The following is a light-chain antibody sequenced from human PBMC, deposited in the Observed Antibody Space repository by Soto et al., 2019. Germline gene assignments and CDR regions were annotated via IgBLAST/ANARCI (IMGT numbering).Light chain of an antibody. CDR3: SSYTRSSAVV. Sequence: QSALTQPASVSGSPGQSITISCTGTSSDVGGYKLVSWYQQHPGKAPKLILYEVSNRPSGVSNRFSGSKSGNTASLTISGLQAEDEADYYCSSYTRSSAVVFGGGTQLTVL. J-gene: IGLJ2*01. CDR2: EVS. CDR1: SSDVGGYKL. V-gene: IGLV2-14*01.